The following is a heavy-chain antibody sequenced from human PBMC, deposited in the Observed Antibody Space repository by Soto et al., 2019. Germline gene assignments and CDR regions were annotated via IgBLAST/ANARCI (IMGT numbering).Heavy chain of an antibody. J-gene: IGHJ4*02. D-gene: IGHD3-9*01. CDR3: ASGRGYYILTGYYPYFDY. CDR2: ISWNSDSI. Sequence: EVQLVESGGGLAQPGRSLRLSCAASGFTFDDYAMHWVRQAPGKGLEWVSGISWNSDSIGYADSVKGRFTISRDNAKKSLYLQMNSLRAEDTALYYCASGRGYYILTGYYPYFDYWGQGTLVTVSS. CDR1: GFTFDDYA. V-gene: IGHV3-9*01.